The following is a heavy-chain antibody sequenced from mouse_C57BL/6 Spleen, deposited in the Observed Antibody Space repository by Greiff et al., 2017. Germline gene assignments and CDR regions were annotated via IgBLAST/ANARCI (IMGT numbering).Heavy chain of an antibody. CDR2: IDPSDSYT. D-gene: IGHD1-1*01. CDR3: ASGRAYGSSYWYFDV. Sequence: QVQLKQPGADLVMPGASVKLSCKASGYTFTSYWMHWVKQRPGQGLEWIGEIDPSDSYTNYNQKFKGKSTLTVDKSSSTAYMQLSSLTSEDSSVYYCASGRAYGSSYWYFDVWGTGTTGTVSS. J-gene: IGHJ1*03. V-gene: IGHV1-69*01. CDR1: GYTFTSYW.